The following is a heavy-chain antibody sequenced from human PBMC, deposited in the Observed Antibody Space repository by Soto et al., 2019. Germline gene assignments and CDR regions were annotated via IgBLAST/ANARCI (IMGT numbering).Heavy chain of an antibody. CDR1: GFTFSNYW. CDR2: IKEDGSER. D-gene: IGHD4-4*01. J-gene: IGHJ4*02. CDR3: TRGHPSIYTY. V-gene: IGHV3-7*01. Sequence: PGGSLRLSCAASGFTFSNYWMSWVRQAPGKGLEWVANIKEDGSERYYVDSVKGRFTISRDNAKNSLYLQMTSLRPEDTAVYYCTRGHPSIYTYWGQGTLVTVSS.